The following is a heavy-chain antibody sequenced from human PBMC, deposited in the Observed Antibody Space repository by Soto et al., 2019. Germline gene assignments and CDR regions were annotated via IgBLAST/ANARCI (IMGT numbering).Heavy chain of an antibody. CDR3: ARSTPGNPFDI. J-gene: IGHJ3*02. Sequence: EVQLVESGGGLVKPGGSLRVSCAASGFSFTTYTMNWVRQAPGKGLEWVASISAGGRSIYYADSLKGRSTVSRDNAKSSLYLQMNSLRADDTAVCHRARSTPGNPFDIWGQGTMVTVSS. CDR1: GFSFTTYT. CDR2: ISAGGRSI. D-gene: IGHD4-4*01. V-gene: IGHV3-21*01.